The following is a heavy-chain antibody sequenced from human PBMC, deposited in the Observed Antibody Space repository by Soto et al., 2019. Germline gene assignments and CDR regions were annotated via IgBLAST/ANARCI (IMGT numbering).Heavy chain of an antibody. CDR1: GGSFSGYY. D-gene: IGHD3-3*01. CDR2: INHSGST. Sequence: SETLSLTCAVYGGSFSGYYWSWIRQPPGKGLEWIGEINHSGSTNYNPSLKSRVTISVDTSKNQFSLKLSSVTAADTAVYYCASIRKNYDFWSGYYLGYFDYWGQGTLVTVSS. CDR3: ASIRKNYDFWSGYYLGYFDY. V-gene: IGHV4-34*01. J-gene: IGHJ4*02.